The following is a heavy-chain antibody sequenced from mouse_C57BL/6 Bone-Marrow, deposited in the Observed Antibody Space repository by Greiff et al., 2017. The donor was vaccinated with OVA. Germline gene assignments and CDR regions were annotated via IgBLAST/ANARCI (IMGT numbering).Heavy chain of an antibody. CDR1: GFTFSSYA. V-gene: IGHV5-9-1*02. CDR3: TRDGYYLYWYFDV. D-gene: IGHD2-3*01. Sequence: EVQVVESGEGLVKPGGSLKLSCAASGFTFSSYAMSWVRQTPEKRLEWVAYISSGGDYIYYADTVKGRFTISRDNARNTLYLQMSSLKSEDTAMYYCTRDGYYLYWYFDVWGTGTTVTVSS. CDR2: ISSGGDYI. J-gene: IGHJ1*03.